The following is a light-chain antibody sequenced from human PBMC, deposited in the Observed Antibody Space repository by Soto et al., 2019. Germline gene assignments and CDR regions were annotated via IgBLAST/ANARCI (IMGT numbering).Light chain of an antibody. CDR1: SSDVGGYNF. V-gene: IGLV2-14*03. CDR3: SSYTTTTSLVV. CDR2: DVS. Sequence: SALTQPASVSGSPGQSITISCSGTSSDVGGYNFVSWYQVHPGKAPRLILYDVSSRPSGVSYRFSGSKSANTASLNISRLQAGDEADYYFSSYTTTTSLVVFGGGTKLTV. J-gene: IGLJ2*01.